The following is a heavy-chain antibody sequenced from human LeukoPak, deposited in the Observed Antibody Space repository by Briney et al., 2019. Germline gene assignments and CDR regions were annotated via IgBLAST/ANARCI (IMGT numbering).Heavy chain of an antibody. Sequence: GGSLRLSCAASGFTFSDYYMSWIRQAPGKGLEWVSYISSSGSTIYYADSVKGRFTISRDNAKDSLYLQMNSLRAEDTAVYYCARTPGSGSYYSPLHFDYWGQGTLVTVSS. CDR3: ARTPGSGSYYSPLHFDY. V-gene: IGHV3-11*01. D-gene: IGHD3-10*01. CDR1: GFTFSDYY. J-gene: IGHJ4*02. CDR2: ISSSGSTI.